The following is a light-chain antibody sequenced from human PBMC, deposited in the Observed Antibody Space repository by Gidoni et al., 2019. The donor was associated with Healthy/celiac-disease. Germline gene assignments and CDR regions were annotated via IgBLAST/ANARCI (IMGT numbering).Light chain of an antibody. J-gene: IGKJ4*01. CDR1: QSISSY. CDR3: QQSYSTLALT. Sequence: DIQMTQSPSSLSASVGDRVTITCRASQSISSYLNWYQQKPGKAPKLLIYAASSLQSGVPSRFSGSGSATDFTLTISSLQPEDVATYYCQQSYSTLALTFGGGTKVEIK. CDR2: AAS. V-gene: IGKV1-39*01.